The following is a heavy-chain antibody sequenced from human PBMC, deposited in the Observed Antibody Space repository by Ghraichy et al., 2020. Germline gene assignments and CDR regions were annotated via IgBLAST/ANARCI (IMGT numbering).Heavy chain of an antibody. D-gene: IGHD2-21*01. CDR1: EFTFSSHW. CDR3: IRDYSY. CDR2: INGDGSST. Sequence: GGSLRLSCAASEFTFSSHWMHWVRQVPGKGLVWVSRINGDGSSTSYADSVKGRFTISRDNAKNTLYLQMNSLRAEDTAVYYCIRDYSYWGQGTLVTVSS. V-gene: IGHV3-74*01. J-gene: IGHJ4*02.